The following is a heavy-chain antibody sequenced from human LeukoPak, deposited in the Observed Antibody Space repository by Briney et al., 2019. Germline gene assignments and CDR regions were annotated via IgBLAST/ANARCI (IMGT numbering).Heavy chain of an antibody. V-gene: IGHV1-69*05. Sequence: ASMKVSCKASGGTFSSYAISWVRQAPGQGLEWMGRIIPIFGTANYAQKFQGRVTITTDESTSTAYMELSSLRSEDTAVYYCARDFSMVRGVPAYWGQGTLVTVSS. D-gene: IGHD3-10*01. CDR1: GGTFSSYA. J-gene: IGHJ4*02. CDR2: IIPIFGTA. CDR3: ARDFSMVRGVPAY.